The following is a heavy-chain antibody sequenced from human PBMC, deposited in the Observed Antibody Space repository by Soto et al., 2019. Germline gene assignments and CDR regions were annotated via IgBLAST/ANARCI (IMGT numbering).Heavy chain of an antibody. D-gene: IGHD5-12*01. CDR1: GGTFSSYA. CDR2: IIPIFGTA. J-gene: IGHJ6*02. CDR3: AKCGYSGYDVQGYYYYYGMDV. Sequence: QVQLVQSGAEVKKPGSSVKVSCKASGGTFSSYAISWVRQAPEQGLEWMGGIIPIFGTANYAQKFQGRVTITADESTSTAYMELSSLRSEDTAVYYCAKCGYSGYDVQGYYYYYGMDVWGQGTTVTVSS. V-gene: IGHV1-69*01.